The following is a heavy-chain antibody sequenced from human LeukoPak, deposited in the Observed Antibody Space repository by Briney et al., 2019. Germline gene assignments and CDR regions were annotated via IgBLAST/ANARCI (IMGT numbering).Heavy chain of an antibody. J-gene: IGHJ4*02. D-gene: IGHD1-26*01. CDR2: MNPNSGNT. CDR1: GYTFTSHD. V-gene: IGHV1-8*03. CDR3: ARGYSGSPQDFDY. Sequence: ASVKVSCKASGYTFTSHDINWVRQATGQGLEWMGWMNPNSGNTGYAQKFQGRVTITRNTSISTAYMELSSLRSEDTAVYYCARGYSGSPQDFDYWGQGTLVTVSS.